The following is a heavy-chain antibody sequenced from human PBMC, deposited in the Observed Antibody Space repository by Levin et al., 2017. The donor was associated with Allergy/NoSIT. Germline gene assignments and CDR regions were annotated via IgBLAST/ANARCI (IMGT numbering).Heavy chain of an antibody. Sequence: PGGSLRLSCSASGFAFSNTWMSWVRQAPGKGLEWVGRIQSKAEDGATDYAAPVKGRFTISRDDSKSTLYLHLNSLNTEDTAVYYCTTDVLCSGGSCYASGIDYWGQGTLVTVSS. V-gene: IGHV3-15*01. D-gene: IGHD2-15*01. CDR3: TTDVLCSGGSCYASGIDY. J-gene: IGHJ4*02. CDR1: GFAFSNTW. CDR2: IQSKAEDGAT.